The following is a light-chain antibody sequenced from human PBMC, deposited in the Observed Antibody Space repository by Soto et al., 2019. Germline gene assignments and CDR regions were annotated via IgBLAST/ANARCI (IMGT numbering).Light chain of an antibody. J-gene: IGLJ1*01. CDR1: RSNIGAGYD. CDR2: GNS. CDR3: QSYDSSLSGSDV. Sequence: QSVLTQPPSVSGAPGQRVTISCIGSRSNIGAGYDVHWYQQLPGTAPKLLIYGNSNRPSGVPDRFSGSKSGTSASLAITGLQAEDEADYYCQSYDSSLSGSDVFGTGTKLTVL. V-gene: IGLV1-40*01.